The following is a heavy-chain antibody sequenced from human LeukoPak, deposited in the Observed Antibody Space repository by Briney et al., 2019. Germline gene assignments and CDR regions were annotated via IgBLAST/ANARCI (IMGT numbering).Heavy chain of an antibody. CDR1: GGSFSGYY. CDR3: ARGRWIQLWLREWFDP. Sequence: PSETLSLTCAVCGGSFSGYYWSWIRQPPGKGLEWIGEINHSGSTNYNPSLKSRVTISVDTSKNQFSLKLSSVTAADTAVYYCARGRWIQLWLREWFDPWGQGTLVTVSS. D-gene: IGHD5-18*01. J-gene: IGHJ5*02. CDR2: INHSGST. V-gene: IGHV4-34*01.